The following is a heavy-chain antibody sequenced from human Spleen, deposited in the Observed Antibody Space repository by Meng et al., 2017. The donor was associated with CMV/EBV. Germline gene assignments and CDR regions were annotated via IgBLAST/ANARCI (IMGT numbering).Heavy chain of an antibody. Sequence: GGSLRLSCAASGFTFSSYSMNWVRQAPGKGLEWASSISSSSSYIYYADSVKGRFTISRDNAKNSLYLQMNSLRAEDTAVYYCARGAAVAKNYYYGMDVWGQGTTVTVSS. CDR2: ISSSSSYI. D-gene: IGHD6-19*01. J-gene: IGHJ6*02. CDR1: GFTFSSYS. CDR3: ARGAAVAKNYYYGMDV. V-gene: IGHV3-21*01.